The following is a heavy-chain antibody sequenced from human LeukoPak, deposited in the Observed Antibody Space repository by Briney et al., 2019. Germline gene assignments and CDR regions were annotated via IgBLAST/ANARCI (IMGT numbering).Heavy chain of an antibody. Sequence: PSQTLSLTCAVYGGSLSGYYWTWIRQPPGKGLEWIGEINHSGSTSYSTSLKSRVTISVDTSKNQFSLKLSSVTAADTAVYYCARGSSGWYRDYYGMDVWGQGTTVTVSS. J-gene: IGHJ6*02. D-gene: IGHD6-19*01. CDR1: GGSLSGYY. V-gene: IGHV4-34*01. CDR2: INHSGST. CDR3: ARGSSGWYRDYYGMDV.